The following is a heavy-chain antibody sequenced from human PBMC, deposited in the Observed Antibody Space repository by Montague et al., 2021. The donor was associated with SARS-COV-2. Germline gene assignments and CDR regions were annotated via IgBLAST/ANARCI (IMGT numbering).Heavy chain of an antibody. CDR3: ATWPALIYYFDLDV. V-gene: IGHV4-31*03. J-gene: IGHJ6*02. CDR1: GATITSVRYY. D-gene: IGHD3-9*01. CDR2: IYYNAST. Sequence: TLSLTCTVSGATITSVRYYWTWIRQHPGQGLQYIVNIYYNASTYYNPSLKSRLTMSVDMSKNHFSLKLRSVTAADTAMYFCATWPALIYYFDLDVWGRGTPVTVSS.